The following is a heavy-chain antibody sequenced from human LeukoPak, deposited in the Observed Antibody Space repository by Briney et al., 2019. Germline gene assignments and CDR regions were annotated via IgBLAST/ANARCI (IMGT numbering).Heavy chain of an antibody. CDR1: GFTFGDYA. J-gene: IGHJ3*02. CDR2: IRSKAYGGTT. D-gene: IGHD2-2*01. Sequence: GGSLRLSCTASGFTFGDYAMSWFRQAPGKGLEWVGFIRSKAYGGTTEYVASVKGRFTISRDDSKSIAYLQMNSLKTEDTAVYYCTRDRGYCSSTSCYAPSRDAFDIWGQGTMVTVSS. CDR3: TRDRGYCSSTSCYAPSRDAFDI. V-gene: IGHV3-49*03.